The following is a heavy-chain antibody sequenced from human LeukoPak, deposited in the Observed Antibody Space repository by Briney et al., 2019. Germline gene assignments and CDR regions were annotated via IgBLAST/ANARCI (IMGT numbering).Heavy chain of an antibody. V-gene: IGHV3-48*03. CDR2: ISTSGSTT. CDR3: ARDATTATGWVYMDV. Sequence: GGSLRLSCAASGFTFSSYEMNWVRQAPGKGLEWVSHISTSGSTTYYANSVKGRFTISRDNAKNSLYLQMNSLRAEDTALYYCARDATTATGWVYMDVWGKGTTVTISS. D-gene: IGHD6-13*01. J-gene: IGHJ6*03. CDR1: GFTFSSYE.